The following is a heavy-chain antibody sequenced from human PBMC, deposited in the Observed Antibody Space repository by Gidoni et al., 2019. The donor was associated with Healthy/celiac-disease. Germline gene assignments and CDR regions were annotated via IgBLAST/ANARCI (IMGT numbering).Heavy chain of an antibody. J-gene: IGHJ4*02. Sequence: EVRQVESGGGLIQLGGSLRLPCAASGFTVCSNCMNWVRQAPGKGREWVSVINSGGSTYYADSVKGRFTIYRDNSKNTLYLQMNSLRAEDTAVYYCARAQLRYYFDYWGQGTLVTVSS. V-gene: IGHV3-53*01. CDR2: INSGGST. D-gene: IGHD1-1*01. CDR1: GFTVCSNC. CDR3: ARAQLRYYFDY.